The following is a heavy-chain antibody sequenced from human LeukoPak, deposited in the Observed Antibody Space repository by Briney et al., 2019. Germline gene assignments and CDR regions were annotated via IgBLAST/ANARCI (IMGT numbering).Heavy chain of an antibody. CDR1: GYTFTDYY. D-gene: IGHD5-24*01. CDR2: INPKSGDT. V-gene: IGHV1-2*02. Sequence: ASVKVSCKAFGYTFTDYYMHWVRQAPGQGLEWMGWINPKSGDTRYAQKFQGRVAMTRATSIGTAYMELTRLTSDDTAVYFCAREDDYYFNWGQGALVTVSS. CDR3: AREDDYYFN. J-gene: IGHJ4*02.